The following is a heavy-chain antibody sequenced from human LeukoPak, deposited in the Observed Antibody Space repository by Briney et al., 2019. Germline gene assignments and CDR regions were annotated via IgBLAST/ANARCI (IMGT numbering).Heavy chain of an antibody. D-gene: IGHD6-19*01. CDR1: GFTFSSQN. J-gene: IGHJ4*02. V-gene: IGHV3-21*06. CDR2: ISTSGDST. Sequence: GGSLRLSCAASGFTFSSQNMNWARQAPGKGLEWVAYISTSGDSTKYADSVEGRFTISRDNAENSLYLLMDSLRVEDTAVYYCVKNGWLDYWGQGILVTVSS. CDR3: VKNGWLDY.